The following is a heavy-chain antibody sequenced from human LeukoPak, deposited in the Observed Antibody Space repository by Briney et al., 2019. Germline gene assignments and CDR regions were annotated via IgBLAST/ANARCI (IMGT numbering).Heavy chain of an antibody. CDR2: ISTRSGTI. Sequence: GGSLRLSCAASGFTFSNYSMNWVRQAPGKGLVWVSYISTRSGTIYYTDSVKGRFTISRDNAKNSLYLQMNSLRDEDTAVYYCARDRGGYEFFDSWGQGILVTVSS. J-gene: IGHJ4*02. CDR1: GFTFSNYS. D-gene: IGHD5-12*01. V-gene: IGHV3-48*02. CDR3: ARDRGGYEFFDS.